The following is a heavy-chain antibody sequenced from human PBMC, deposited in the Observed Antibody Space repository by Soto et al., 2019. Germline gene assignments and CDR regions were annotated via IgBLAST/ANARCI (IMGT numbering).Heavy chain of an antibody. Sequence: GGSLRLSCAASGFTFTRYAMTWVRQAPGKGLEWVSTISASGGTTYYADSVRGRFTISRDNSDSTLYLQMSSLRAEDTAVYYCAKAATFYDASGSNYYYGLDVWGQGTTVTVSS. D-gene: IGHD3-10*01. J-gene: IGHJ6*02. CDR3: AKAATFYDASGSNYYYGLDV. V-gene: IGHV3-23*01. CDR1: GFTFTRYA. CDR2: ISASGGTT.